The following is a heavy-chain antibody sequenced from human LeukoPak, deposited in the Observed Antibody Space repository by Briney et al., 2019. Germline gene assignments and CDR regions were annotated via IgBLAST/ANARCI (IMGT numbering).Heavy chain of an antibody. CDR2: IKQDGSEK. CDR3: AREGDYPIDAFDI. CDR1: GFTFSSYW. V-gene: IGHV3-7*01. J-gene: IGHJ3*02. D-gene: IGHD3-16*01. Sequence: AGGSLRLSCAASGFTFSSYWMSWVRQAPGKGLEWVANIKQDGSEKYYVDSVKGRFTISRDNAKNSLYLQMNSLRAEDTAVYYCAREGDYPIDAFDIWGQGTMVTVSS.